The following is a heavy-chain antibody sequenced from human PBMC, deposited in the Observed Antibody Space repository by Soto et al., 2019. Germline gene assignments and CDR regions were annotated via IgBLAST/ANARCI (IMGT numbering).Heavy chain of an antibody. CDR2: ISSSSSTI. V-gene: IGHV3-48*02. CDR1: GFTFSSYS. CDR3: AREGVNLNWFDP. D-gene: IGHD3-10*01. J-gene: IGHJ5*02. Sequence: EVQLVEAGGGLVQPGGSLRLSCAASGFTFSSYSMNWVRQAPGKGLEWVSYISSSSSTIYYADSVNGRFTISRDNAMNSLHLQMISLRDEDPAVYYCAREGVNLNWFDPWGQGTLVTVSS.